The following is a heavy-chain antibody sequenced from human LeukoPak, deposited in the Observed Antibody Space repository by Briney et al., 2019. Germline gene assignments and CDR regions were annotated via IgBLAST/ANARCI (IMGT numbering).Heavy chain of an antibody. CDR3: ARDWDVVVPAAIEGTDY. V-gene: IGHV1-2*02. D-gene: IGHD2-2*02. Sequence: GASVKVSCKASGYTFTGYYMHWVRQAPRQGLEWMGWINPNSGGTNYAQKFQGRVTMTRDTSISTAYMELSRLRSDDTAVYYCARDWDVVVPAAIEGTDYWGQGTLVTVSS. J-gene: IGHJ4*02. CDR2: INPNSGGT. CDR1: GYTFTGYY.